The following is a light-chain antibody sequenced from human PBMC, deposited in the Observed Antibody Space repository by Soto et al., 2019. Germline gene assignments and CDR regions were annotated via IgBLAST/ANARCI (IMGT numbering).Light chain of an antibody. CDR3: ATWDGSLPGEV. Sequence: SYELTQPPSVSVAPGQTAAIPCGGDIIGVRSVHWYRQTPGQTPILVVYDDSDRPSGIPERFSGSKTGTLATLTISRVEAGDEADYHCATWDGSLPGEVFGGGTKLTVL. CDR1: IIGVRS. CDR2: DDS. V-gene: IGLV3-21*02. J-gene: IGLJ2*01.